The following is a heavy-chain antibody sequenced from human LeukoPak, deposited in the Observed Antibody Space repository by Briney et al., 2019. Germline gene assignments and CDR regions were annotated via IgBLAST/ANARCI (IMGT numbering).Heavy chain of an antibody. V-gene: IGHV3-30*18. D-gene: IGHD1-26*01. J-gene: IGHJ4*02. CDR2: ISYDGSNK. Sequence: HAGGSLRLSCAASGFTFTNYGMHWVRQAPGKGLEWVAVISYDGSNKYYADSVKGRFTISRDNSKNTLYLQMNSLRSEDTAVYYCAKDRTSVGATRYFDYWGQGTLVTVSS. CDR3: AKDRTSVGATRYFDY. CDR1: GFTFTNYG.